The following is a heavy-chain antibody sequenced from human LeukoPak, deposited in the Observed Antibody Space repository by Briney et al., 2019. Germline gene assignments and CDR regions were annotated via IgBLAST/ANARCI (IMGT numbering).Heavy chain of an antibody. J-gene: IGHJ5*02. CDR3: AKRGCTATNCYSNS. CDR1: GFTFSDYY. D-gene: IGHD2/OR15-2a*01. Sequence: PGGSLRLSCAASGFTFSDYYMSRIRQAPGKGLEWVSVISGSGPSTYYADSVKGRFTISRDNSKNTLYLQMNNLRAEDTALYYCAKRGCTATNCYSNSWGQGTLVTVSS. V-gene: IGHV3-23*01. CDR2: ISGSGPST.